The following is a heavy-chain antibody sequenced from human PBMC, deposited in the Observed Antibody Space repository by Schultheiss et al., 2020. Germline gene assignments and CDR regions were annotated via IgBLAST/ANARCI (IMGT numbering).Heavy chain of an antibody. J-gene: IGHJ5*01. V-gene: IGHV3-23*01. CDR2: ISGSGGST. CDR1: GFTFSSYA. D-gene: IGHD3-3*01. Sequence: GGSLRLSCAASGFTFSSYAMSWVRPAPGKGLEWVSAISGSGGSTYYADSVKGRFTISRDNSMDTLYLQMNSLRIEDTAVYYCVGVGSGRWYPYDSWGQGTLVTVSS. CDR3: VGVGSGRWYPYDS.